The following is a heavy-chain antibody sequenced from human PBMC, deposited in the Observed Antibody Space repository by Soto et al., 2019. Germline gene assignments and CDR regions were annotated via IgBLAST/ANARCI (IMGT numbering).Heavy chain of an antibody. D-gene: IGHD3-22*01. Sequence: QVQLQESGPGLVKPSETLSLTCTVSGDSIGSYYWNWIRQSPGKELEWIGYVSFSGSTSYNPSLKSRDTISVDTSKNQFSLKLSSVTAADTAVYYCARSREMYYYDSSGYYAHWGQGTLVTVSS. CDR1: GDSIGSYY. CDR2: VSFSGST. V-gene: IGHV4-59*01. J-gene: IGHJ4*02. CDR3: ARSREMYYYDSSGYYAH.